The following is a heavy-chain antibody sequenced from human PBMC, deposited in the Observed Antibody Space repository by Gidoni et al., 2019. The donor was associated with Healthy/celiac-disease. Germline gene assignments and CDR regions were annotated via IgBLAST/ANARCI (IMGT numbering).Heavy chain of an antibody. D-gene: IGHD5-12*01. CDR1: GGSFSGYY. Sequence: QVQLQQWGAGLLKPSETLSLTCAVYGGSFSGYYWSWIRQPPGKGLEWIGEINHSGSTNYNPSLKSRVTISVDTSKNQFSLKLSSVTAADTAVYYCARFRRWLQLQVFDYWGQGTLVTVSS. CDR3: ARFRRWLQLQVFDY. V-gene: IGHV4-34*01. J-gene: IGHJ4*02. CDR2: INHSGST.